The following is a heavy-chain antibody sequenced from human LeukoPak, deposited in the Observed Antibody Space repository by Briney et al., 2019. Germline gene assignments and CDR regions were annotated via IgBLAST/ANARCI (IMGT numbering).Heavy chain of an antibody. CDR2: ISGIGRST. V-gene: IGHV3-23*01. CDR1: GITFSSYA. D-gene: IGHD2-15*01. Sequence: GGSLRLSCAASGITFSSYAMSWVRQAPGKGLEWVSGISGIGRSTFYADSVKGRFTISRDNAKNSLYLQMNSLRAEDTAVYYCARGALGYCSGGSCYCDYWGQGTLVTVSS. CDR3: ARGALGYCSGGSCYCDY. J-gene: IGHJ4*02.